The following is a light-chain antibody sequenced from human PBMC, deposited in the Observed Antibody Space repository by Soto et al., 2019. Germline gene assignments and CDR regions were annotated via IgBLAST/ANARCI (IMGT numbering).Light chain of an antibody. CDR3: SSYTSTNSWV. CDR1: SSDVGGYNY. CDR2: DVS. J-gene: IGLJ3*02. Sequence: QSVLTQSASVSGSPGQSITISCTGTSSDVGGYNYVSWYQQHPGKAPKLIIYDVSHRPSGVSTRFSGSKSGNTASLTISGLQAEDEADYSCSSYTSTNSWVFGGGTKLTVL. V-gene: IGLV2-14*01.